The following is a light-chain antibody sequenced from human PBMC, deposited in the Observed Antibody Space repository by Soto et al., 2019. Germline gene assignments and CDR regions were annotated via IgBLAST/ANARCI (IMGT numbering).Light chain of an antibody. J-gene: IGKJ5*01. V-gene: IGKV3-15*01. Sequence: IVMTQSQSTLSVSQGERATLFCRASQSVRSSLARYQQKPGQTPRLLIYDTSTRATGVPTRFSGSRSGAEFTLTINSLQSEEFAVYYCQPYNKRPLTFGGGTRLENK. CDR2: DTS. CDR1: QSVRSS. CDR3: QPYNKRPLT.